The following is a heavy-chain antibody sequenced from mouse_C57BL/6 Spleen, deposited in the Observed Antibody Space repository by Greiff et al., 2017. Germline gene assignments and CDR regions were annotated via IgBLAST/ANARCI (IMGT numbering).Heavy chain of an antibody. D-gene: IGHD1-1*01. Sequence: EVKLVESGGGLVKPGGSLKLSCAASGFTFSSYAMSWVRQTPEKRLEWVATISDGGSYTYYPDNVKGRFTISRDNAKNNLYLQMSHLKSEDTAMYYCARDHYYGSSYYYFDYWGQGTTLTVAS. CDR2: ISDGGSYT. CDR1: GFTFSSYA. CDR3: ARDHYYGSSYYYFDY. V-gene: IGHV5-4*01. J-gene: IGHJ2*01.